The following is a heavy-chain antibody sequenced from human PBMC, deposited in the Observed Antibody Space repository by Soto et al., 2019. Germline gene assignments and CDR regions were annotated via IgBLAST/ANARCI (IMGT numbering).Heavy chain of an antibody. CDR2: ISNSGDTI. CDR3: AGDGSRFDY. CDR1: GFTFSTYE. J-gene: IGHJ4*02. D-gene: IGHD6-13*01. V-gene: IGHV3-48*03. Sequence: GGSLRLSCAASGFTFSTYEMNWVRQAPGKGLEWVSYISNSGDTIYYADSVRGRFTIFRDNAKNSLYLQMNSLRVEDTALYYCAGDGSRFDYWGQGTLVTVSS.